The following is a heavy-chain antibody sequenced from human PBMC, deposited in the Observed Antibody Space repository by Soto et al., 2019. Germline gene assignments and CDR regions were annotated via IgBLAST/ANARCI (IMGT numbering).Heavy chain of an antibody. D-gene: IGHD4-17*01. J-gene: IGHJ5*02. CDR3: ARDLRNRWFDP. CDR1: GGSISSSSYY. CDR2: IYYSGST. Sequence: PSETLSLTCTVSGGSISSSSYYWGWIRQPPGKGLEWIGSIYYSGSTYYNPSLKSRVTISVDTSKNQFSLKLSSVTAAGTAVYYCARDLRNRWFDPWGQGTLVTVSS. V-gene: IGHV4-39*02.